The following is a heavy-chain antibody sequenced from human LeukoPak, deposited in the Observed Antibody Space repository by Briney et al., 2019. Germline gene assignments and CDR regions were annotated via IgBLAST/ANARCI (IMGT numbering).Heavy chain of an antibody. CDR2: IYYSGST. Sequence: SETLSLTCSVSGGSISSSSYYWGWIRQPPGKGLEWIGSIYYSGSTYYNPSLKSRVTISVDTSKNQFSLKLSSVIAADTAVYYCARRNDFWSGYYLDYWGQGTLVTVSS. D-gene: IGHD3-3*01. CDR1: GGSISSSSYY. J-gene: IGHJ4*02. CDR3: ARRNDFWSGYYLDY. V-gene: IGHV4-39*01.